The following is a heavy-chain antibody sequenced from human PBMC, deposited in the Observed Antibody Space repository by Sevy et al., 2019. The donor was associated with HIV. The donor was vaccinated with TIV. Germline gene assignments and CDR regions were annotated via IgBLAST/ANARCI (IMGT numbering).Heavy chain of an antibody. D-gene: IGHD2-21*02. CDR2: IYASGST. J-gene: IGHJ6*03. CDR1: GGSISSGSYY. Sequence: SETLSLTCTVSGGSISSGSYYWSWIRQAAGKGLEWIGRIYASGSTNYNPSLKSRVTISVDTSKNQFSLKLSSVTAADTAVYYCARLVTATLYYYYYYYMDVWGKGTTVTVSS. CDR3: ARLVTATLYYYYYYYMDV. V-gene: IGHV4-61*02.